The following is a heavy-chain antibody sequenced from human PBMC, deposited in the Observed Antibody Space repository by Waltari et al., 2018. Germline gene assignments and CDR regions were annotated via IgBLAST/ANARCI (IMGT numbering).Heavy chain of an antibody. J-gene: IGHJ6*02. D-gene: IGHD6-19*01. V-gene: IGHV4-38-2*01. CDR3: ARRLQWLDLYYYYGMDV. Sequence: QVQLQESGPGLVKPSETLSLTCAVSGYSISSGYYWGWIRQPPGKGLEWIGSIYHSGSTYYNPSLKSRVTISVDTSKNQFSLKLSSVTAADTAVYYCARRLQWLDLYYYYGMDVWGQGTTVTVSS. CDR1: GYSISSGYY. CDR2: IYHSGST.